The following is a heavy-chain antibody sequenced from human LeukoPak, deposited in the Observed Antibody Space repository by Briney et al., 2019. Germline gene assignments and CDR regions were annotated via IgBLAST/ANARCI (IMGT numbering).Heavy chain of an antibody. V-gene: IGHV4-59*01. CDR2: VYYTGST. Sequence: SETLSLTCTVSGGSISSYYWSWVRQPPGKGLEWIGFVYYTGSTNYSPSLKSRVTISVDTSKNQFSLKLRSVTAADTAVYYCARISSSNWYNERGALDVWGQGTMVTVSS. CDR1: GGSISSYY. D-gene: IGHD6-13*01. CDR3: ARISSSNWYNERGALDV. J-gene: IGHJ3*01.